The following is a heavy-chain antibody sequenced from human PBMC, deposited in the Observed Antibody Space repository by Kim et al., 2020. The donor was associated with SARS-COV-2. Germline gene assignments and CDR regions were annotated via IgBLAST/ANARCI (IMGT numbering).Heavy chain of an antibody. V-gene: IGHV3-48*02. CDR3: AGSTPDYYYYYGMDV. Sequence: GGSLRLSCAASGFTFSSYSMNWVRQAPGKGLEWVSYISSSSSTIYYADSVKGRFTISRDNAKNSLYLQMNSLRDEDTAVYYCAGSTPDYYYYYGMDVWGQGTTVTVSS. J-gene: IGHJ6*02. CDR1: GFTFSSYS. D-gene: IGHD2-2*01. CDR2: ISSSSSTI.